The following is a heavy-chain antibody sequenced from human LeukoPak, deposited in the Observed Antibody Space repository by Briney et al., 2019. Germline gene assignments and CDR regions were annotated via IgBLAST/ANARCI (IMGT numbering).Heavy chain of an antibody. D-gene: IGHD5-18*01. CDR1: GYSINSAYY. CDR3: ARKGGWMQPHFAA. V-gene: IGHV4-38-2*02. CDR2: IYHSGTT. J-gene: IGHJ5*02. Sequence: SETLSLTCTVSGYSINSAYYWGWIRQPPGKGLEWIGSIYHSGTTYYNPSLKSRVTISVDTSRNQFSLKLNSVTAADTAVYYCARKGGWMQPHFAAWGQGTLVTVSS.